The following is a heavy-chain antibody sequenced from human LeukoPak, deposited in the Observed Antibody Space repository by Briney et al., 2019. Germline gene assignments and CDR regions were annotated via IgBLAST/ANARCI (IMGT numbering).Heavy chain of an antibody. V-gene: IGHV3-74*01. CDR3: ARGRYYGMDV. CDR1: GFTFTSYW. CDR2: VNSDGSST. J-gene: IGHJ6*02. Sequence: GGSLRLSCAASGFTFTSYWMHWVRQAPGKGLVWVSRVNSDGSSTTYADSVKGRFTISRDNAKNTLYLQMNSLRAEDTSVYYCARGRYYGMDVWGQGTTVTVSS.